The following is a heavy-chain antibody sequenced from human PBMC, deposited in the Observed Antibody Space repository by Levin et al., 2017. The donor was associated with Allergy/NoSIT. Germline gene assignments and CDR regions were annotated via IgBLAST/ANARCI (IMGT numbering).Heavy chain of an antibody. CDR3: TTVPDIVVVPAAIFY. Sequence: PSETLSLTCAASGFTFSNAWMSWVRQAPGKGLEWVGRIKSKTDGGTTDYAAPVKGRFTISRDDSKNTLYLQMNSLKTEDTAVYYCTTVPDIVVVPAAIFYWGQGTLVTVSS. J-gene: IGHJ4*02. D-gene: IGHD2-2*02. CDR2: IKSKTDGGTT. CDR1: GFTFSNAW. V-gene: IGHV3-15*01.